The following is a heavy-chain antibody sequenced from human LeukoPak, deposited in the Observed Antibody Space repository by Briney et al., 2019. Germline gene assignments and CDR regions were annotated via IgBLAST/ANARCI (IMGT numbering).Heavy chain of an antibody. Sequence: SETLSLTCTVSGGSISSYYWSWIRQPPGEGLEWIGYIYYSGSTNYNPSLKSRVTISVDTSKNQFSLKLSSVTAADTAVYYCARLSGDPGPEAFDIWGQGTMVTVSS. CDR2: IYYSGST. V-gene: IGHV4-59*01. D-gene: IGHD1-14*01. J-gene: IGHJ3*02. CDR1: GGSISSYY. CDR3: ARLSGDPGPEAFDI.